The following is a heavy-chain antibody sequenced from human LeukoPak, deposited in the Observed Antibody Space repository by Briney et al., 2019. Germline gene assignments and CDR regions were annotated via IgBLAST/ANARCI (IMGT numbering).Heavy chain of an antibody. Sequence: GSSVKVSCKASVGTFIDYGVTWVRQAPGQGREWVGGIIPVFGTTNHAQTFQGRVTITADKSTSIAYMERRSLRSDDTAVYYCARDYYDSSGYLSLGYWGQGTLVTVSS. CDR2: IIPVFGTT. V-gene: IGHV1-69*06. D-gene: IGHD3-22*01. J-gene: IGHJ4*02. CDR1: VGTFIDYG. CDR3: ARDYYDSSGYLSLGY.